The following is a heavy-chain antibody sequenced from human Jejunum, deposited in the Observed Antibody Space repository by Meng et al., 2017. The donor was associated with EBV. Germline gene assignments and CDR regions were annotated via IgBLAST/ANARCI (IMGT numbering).Heavy chain of an antibody. CDR2: TSYDETDK. Sequence: QVPLVESGGGVVQPARSLRLSCEASGFTFSGFSMHWVRQAPGKGLEWVALTSYDETDKYYADSVKGRFIISRDNSNNTLSLQMNSLRAEDSAVYYCARGGGSRSWSFDYWGQGTLVTVSS. CDR3: ARGGGSRSWSFDY. J-gene: IGHJ4*02. V-gene: IGHV3-30-3*01. D-gene: IGHD6-13*01. CDR1: GFTFSGFS.